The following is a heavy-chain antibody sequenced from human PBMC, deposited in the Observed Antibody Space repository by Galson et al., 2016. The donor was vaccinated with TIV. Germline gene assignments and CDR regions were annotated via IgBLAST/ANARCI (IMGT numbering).Heavy chain of an antibody. CDR1: GGSINSGSYF. Sequence: LSLTCTVSGGSINSGSYFWTWIRQPAGKGLEWIGRIYTSGSIHYNPSLASRVTVSIDTSKNQFSLMVSSVTAADTAVYYCARGLRGSSPDANNWFDPWGQGTLVTVSS. CDR3: ARGLRGSSPDANNWFDP. J-gene: IGHJ5*02. V-gene: IGHV4-61*02. CDR2: IYTSGSI. D-gene: IGHD3-16*01.